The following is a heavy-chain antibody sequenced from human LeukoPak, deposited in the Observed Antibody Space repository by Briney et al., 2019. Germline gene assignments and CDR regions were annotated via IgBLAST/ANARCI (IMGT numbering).Heavy chain of an antibody. Sequence: PGGSLRLSCAASGFTFSSYEMNWVRQAPGKGLEWVSYISSGGTTIYYADSVKGRFTISRDNAKNSLYLQMNSLRAEDTAIYYCARIRPYGDYHLDYWGQGTLVTVFS. V-gene: IGHV3-48*03. CDR2: ISSGGTTI. CDR1: GFTFSSYE. J-gene: IGHJ4*02. CDR3: ARIRPYGDYHLDY. D-gene: IGHD4-17*01.